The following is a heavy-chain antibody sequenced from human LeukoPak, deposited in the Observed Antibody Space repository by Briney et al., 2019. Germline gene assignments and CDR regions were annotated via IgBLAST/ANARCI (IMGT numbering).Heavy chain of an antibody. CDR3: ARLPMITFGGVRDAFDI. V-gene: IGHV4-30-2*01. D-gene: IGHD3-16*01. CDR2: FSHSGST. Sequence: SETLSLTCTVSGGSINSGGYYWTWIRQPPGEGLEWIAYFSHSGSTFYNPSLKSRVTISVDRSKNQFSLKLSSVTAADTAVYYCARLPMITFGGVRDAFDIWGQGTMVTVSS. J-gene: IGHJ3*02. CDR1: GGSINSGGYY.